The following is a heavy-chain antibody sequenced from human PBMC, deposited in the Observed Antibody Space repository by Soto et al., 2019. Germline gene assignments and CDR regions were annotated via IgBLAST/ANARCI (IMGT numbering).Heavy chain of an antibody. Sequence: EVQLVESGGGLVKPGGSLRLSCAASGFTFSSYSMNWVRQAPGKGLEWVSSISSSSSYIYYADSVKGRFTISRDNAKNSLYLQMNSLRAEDTAVYYCAKGEVLRFLEWLSLSYGMDVWGQGTTVTVSS. CDR2: ISSSSSYI. CDR1: GFTFSSYS. V-gene: IGHV3-21*01. J-gene: IGHJ6*02. D-gene: IGHD3-3*01. CDR3: AKGEVLRFLEWLSLSYGMDV.